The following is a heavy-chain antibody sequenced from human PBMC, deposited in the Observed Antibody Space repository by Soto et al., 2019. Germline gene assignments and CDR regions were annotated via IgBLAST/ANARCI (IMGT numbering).Heavy chain of an antibody. D-gene: IGHD3-16*01. CDR3: ASGSYYDYIWGTSGYFDY. V-gene: IGHV3-33*01. J-gene: IGHJ4*02. CDR1: GFTFSNYG. CDR2: IWYDGSNK. Sequence: GASLRLSFEASGFTFSNYGMHWIRQAPGKGLEWVAVIWYDGSNKYYADSVKGRFTISRDNSKNTLYLQMNSLRAEDTAVYYCASGSYYDYIWGTSGYFDYWDQGT.